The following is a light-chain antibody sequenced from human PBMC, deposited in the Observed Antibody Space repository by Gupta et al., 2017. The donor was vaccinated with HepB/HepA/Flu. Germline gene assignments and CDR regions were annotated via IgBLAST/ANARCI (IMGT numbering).Light chain of an antibody. CDR3: QSADSSGVV. CDR2: KDR. Sequence: SYALTQPPSVSVSPGQTARITCSGDALPKQYVYWYQQKPGQAPVLVIYKDRERPSGIPERFSGSSSGTTVTLTISGFQAEDEADYYCQSADSSGVVFGGGTKLTVL. V-gene: IGLV3-25*03. J-gene: IGLJ2*01. CDR1: ALPKQY.